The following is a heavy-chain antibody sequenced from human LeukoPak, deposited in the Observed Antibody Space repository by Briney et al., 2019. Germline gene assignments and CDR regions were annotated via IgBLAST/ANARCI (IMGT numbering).Heavy chain of an antibody. CDR3: AKVSQPAGTTKYYFDY. CDR1: GFTFSSYS. J-gene: IGHJ4*02. V-gene: IGHV3-23*01. CDR2: ISGSGGST. Sequence: GGSLRLSCAASGFTFSSYSMNWVRQAPGKGLEWVSAISGSGGSTYYADSVKGRFTISRDNSKNTLYLQMNSLRAEDTAVYYCAKVSQPAGTTKYYFDYWGQGTLVTVSS. D-gene: IGHD6-19*01.